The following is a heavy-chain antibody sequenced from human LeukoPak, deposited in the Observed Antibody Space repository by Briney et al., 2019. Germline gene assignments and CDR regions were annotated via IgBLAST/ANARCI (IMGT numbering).Heavy chain of an antibody. CDR2: IHYTGST. CDR3: AQSPLGMV. D-gene: IGHD7-27*01. Sequence: PSETLSLTCTVSGGSISSYYWSWLRQPPGKGLEWIGYIHYTGSTNYNSSLKSRVTISVDTSKNQFSLKLSSVTAADTAVYYCAQSPLGMVWGQGTLVTVSS. J-gene: IGHJ4*02. V-gene: IGHV4-59*01. CDR1: GGSISSYY.